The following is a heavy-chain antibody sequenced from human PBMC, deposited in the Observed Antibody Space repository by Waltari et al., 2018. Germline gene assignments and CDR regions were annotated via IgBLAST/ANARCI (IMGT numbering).Heavy chain of an antibody. D-gene: IGHD1-26*01. CDR1: GGSFSAYY. Sequence: QVQLQLWGSGLLKPSVPLSLTCAGYGGSFSAYYWSWIRQPPGKGLEWIWEINHSGSTNYNPSLKSRVTISVNTTKNQFSLKLSSVTAAETAVDYCSREHSGIGRWGQGTLVTVSS. V-gene: IGHV4-34*01. CDR3: SREHSGIGR. J-gene: IGHJ4*02. CDR2: INHSGST.